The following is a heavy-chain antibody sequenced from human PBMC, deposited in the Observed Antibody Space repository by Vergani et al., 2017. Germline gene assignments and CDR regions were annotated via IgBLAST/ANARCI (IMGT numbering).Heavy chain of an antibody. CDR1: GFTFGDYY. J-gene: IGHJ1*01. CDR2: IKRDGTET. Sequence: EVHLEESGGGLVQPGGSLRLSCAASGFTFGDYYIAWIRLAPGKGLDWVASIKRDGTETFYVDSVKGRFTISRDNAKTTLYLQMNSLRDEDRGVYYCARISGGSAPYLHYWGQGTLVTVAS. D-gene: IGHD2-15*01. CDR3: ARISGGSAPYLHY. V-gene: IGHV3-7*01.